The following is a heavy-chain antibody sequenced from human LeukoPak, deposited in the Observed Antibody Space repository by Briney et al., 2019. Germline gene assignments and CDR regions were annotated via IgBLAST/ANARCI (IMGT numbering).Heavy chain of an antibody. V-gene: IGHV1-18*01. CDR3: ARDSSSSPPYYYGMDV. D-gene: IGHD6-6*01. CDR1: GYTFTSYG. CDR2: ISAYNGNT. Sequence: ASVKVSCKASGYTFTSYGISWVRQAPGQGLEWMGWISAYNGNTNYAQKLQGRVTMTTDTSTSTAYMELRSLRSDDTAVYYCARDSSSSPPYYYGMDVWGQGTTVTVSS. J-gene: IGHJ6*02.